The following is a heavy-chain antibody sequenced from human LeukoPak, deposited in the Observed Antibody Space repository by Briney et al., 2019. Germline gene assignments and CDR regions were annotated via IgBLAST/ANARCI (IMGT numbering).Heavy chain of an antibody. CDR2: INPNSGGT. J-gene: IGHJ4*02. Sequence: GASVKVSCKASGYTFTGYYTHWVRQAPGQGLEWMGRINPNSGGTNYAQKFQGRVTMTRDTSISTAYMELSRLRSDDTAVYYCARAGHGSYRHDYWGQGTLVTVSS. CDR1: GYTFTGYY. D-gene: IGHD1-26*01. V-gene: IGHV1-2*06. CDR3: ARAGHGSYRHDY.